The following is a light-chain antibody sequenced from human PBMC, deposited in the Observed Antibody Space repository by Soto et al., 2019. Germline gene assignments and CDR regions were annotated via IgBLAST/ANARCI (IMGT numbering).Light chain of an antibody. J-gene: IGKJ5*01. Sequence: EVVLTQSPVTLSLSPGERATLSCRASQSFRGLLAWYQQKPGQATRLIIYDAYNRATGIPPRFSGSGSGTDFTLTISSLEPEDSAVYYCQQRHMWPITFGQGTRLE. CDR1: QSFRGL. CDR3: QQRHMWPIT. CDR2: DAY. V-gene: IGKV3-11*01.